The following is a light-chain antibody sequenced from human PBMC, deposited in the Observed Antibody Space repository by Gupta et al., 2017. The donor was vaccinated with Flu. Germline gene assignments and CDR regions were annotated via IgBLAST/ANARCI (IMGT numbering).Light chain of an antibody. CDR2: KAS. Sequence: GDRGTITCRASQSITGWLAWYQQKPGKAPKLLIYKASSLESGVPSRFSGSGSGTEFTLTISSLQPDDFATYYCQQYNSYTGTFGQGTKVEIK. J-gene: IGKJ1*01. CDR3: QQYNSYTGT. CDR1: QSITGW. V-gene: IGKV1-5*03.